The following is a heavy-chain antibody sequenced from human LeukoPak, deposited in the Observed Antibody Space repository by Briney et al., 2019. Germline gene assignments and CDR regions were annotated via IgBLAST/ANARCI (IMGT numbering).Heavy chain of an antibody. CDR1: GGSFSGYY. V-gene: IGHV4-34*01. Sequence: PSETLSLTCAVYGGSFSGYYWSWIRQPPGKGLEWIGEINHSGSTNYNPSLKSRVTISVDTSKNQFSLKLRSVTAADTAVYYCARGPSIAARPRFDYWGQGTLVTVSS. CDR2: INHSGST. CDR3: ARGPSIAARPRFDY. J-gene: IGHJ4*02. D-gene: IGHD6-6*01.